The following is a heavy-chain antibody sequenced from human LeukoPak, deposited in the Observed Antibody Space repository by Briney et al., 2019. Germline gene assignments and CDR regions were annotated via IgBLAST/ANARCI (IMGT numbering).Heavy chain of an antibody. Sequence: ASVKVSCKVSGYTLTELSMHWVRQAPGKGLEWMGGFDPEDGETIYAQKFQGRVTMTEDTSTDTAYMELSSLRSEDTAVYYCARGDPEYYDSSGYYFDYWGQGTLVTVSS. D-gene: IGHD3-22*01. J-gene: IGHJ4*02. CDR2: FDPEDGET. CDR3: ARGDPEYYDSSGYYFDY. V-gene: IGHV1-24*01. CDR1: GYTLTELS.